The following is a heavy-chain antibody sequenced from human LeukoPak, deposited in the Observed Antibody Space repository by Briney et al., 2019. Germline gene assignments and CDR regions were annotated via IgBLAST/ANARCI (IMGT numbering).Heavy chain of an antibody. V-gene: IGHV1-69*13. D-gene: IGHD3-10*01. Sequence: ASVKVSCKASGGTFSSYAISWVRQAPGQGLEWMGGIIPIFGTANYAQKFQGRVTITADESTSTAYMELSSLRSEDTAVYYCARDSDSGSYYTKGWFDPWGQGTLVTVSS. CDR3: ARDSDSGSYYTKGWFDP. J-gene: IGHJ5*02. CDR2: IIPIFGTA. CDR1: GGTFSSYA.